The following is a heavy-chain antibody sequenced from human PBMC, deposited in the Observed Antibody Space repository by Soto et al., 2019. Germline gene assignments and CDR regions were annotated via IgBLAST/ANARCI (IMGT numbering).Heavy chain of an antibody. D-gene: IGHD2-2*01. CDR2: INHSGST. J-gene: IGHJ4*02. Sequence: QVQLQQWGAGLLKPSETLSLTCAVYGGSFSGYYWSWIRQPPGKGLEWIGEINHSGSTNYNPSLKSGVTISVDTSRNQFSLKLSSVTAADTAVYYCRIVVVPAANGRRSIDYWGQGTLVTVSS. V-gene: IGHV4-34*01. CDR3: RIVVVPAANGRRSIDY. CDR1: GGSFSGYY.